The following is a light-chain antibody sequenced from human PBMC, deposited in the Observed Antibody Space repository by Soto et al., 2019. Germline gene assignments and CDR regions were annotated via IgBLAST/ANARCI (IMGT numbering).Light chain of an antibody. CDR2: KAS. Sequence: DMQMTQSPSTLSASIGDRVTITCRASQSISSWLAWYQQKPGKAPKLLMYKASILEREVPSRFSGSGSGTEFTLTISSLQAEDFATYYYQQYGSSPRPFGGGTKVDIK. J-gene: IGKJ4*01. CDR1: QSISSW. CDR3: QQYGSSPRP. V-gene: IGKV1-5*03.